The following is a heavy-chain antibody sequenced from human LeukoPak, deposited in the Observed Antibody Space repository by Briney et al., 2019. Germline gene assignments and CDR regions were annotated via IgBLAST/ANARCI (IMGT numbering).Heavy chain of an antibody. CDR1: GYTFTSYD. CDR3: AKSQQLVSAPTFDY. V-gene: IGHV1-8*03. J-gene: IGHJ4*02. D-gene: IGHD6-13*01. Sequence: ASVKVSCKASGYTFTSYDINWVRQATGQGLEWMGWMNPNSGNAGYAQKFQGRVTITRNTSISTAYMELSGLRSDGTAVYYCAKSQQLVSAPTFDYWGQGTLVTVSS. CDR2: MNPNSGNA.